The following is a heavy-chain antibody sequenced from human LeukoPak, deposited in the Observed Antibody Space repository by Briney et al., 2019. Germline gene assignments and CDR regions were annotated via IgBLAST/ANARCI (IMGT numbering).Heavy chain of an antibody. CDR1: GGSFSGYY. CDR3: ARGFSAPYYDFWSGTQTHWYFDL. Sequence: SETLSLTCAVYGGSFSGYYWSWIRQPPGKGLEWIGEINHSGSTNYNPSLKSRFTISVDTSKNQFSLKLSSVTAADTAVYYCARGFSAPYYDFWSGTQTHWYFDLWGRGTLVTVSS. V-gene: IGHV4-34*01. D-gene: IGHD3-3*01. CDR2: INHSGST. J-gene: IGHJ2*01.